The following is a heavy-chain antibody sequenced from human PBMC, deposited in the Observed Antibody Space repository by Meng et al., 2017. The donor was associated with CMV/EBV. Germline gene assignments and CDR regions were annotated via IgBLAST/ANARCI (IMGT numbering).Heavy chain of an antibody. CDR2: INEDGSAT. CDR3: VKSFYKPLLPGH. CDR1: GFIFSNYW. V-gene: IGHV3-74*01. J-gene: IGHJ4*02. Sequence: GESLKISCATSGFIFSNYWIHGVRQAPGKGLNWVARINEDGSATTYADSVRGRFFVSRDNAKNTADLQMNTVSAEDTAVYYCVKSFYKPLLPGHWGQGIMVTVSS. D-gene: IGHD2-15*01.